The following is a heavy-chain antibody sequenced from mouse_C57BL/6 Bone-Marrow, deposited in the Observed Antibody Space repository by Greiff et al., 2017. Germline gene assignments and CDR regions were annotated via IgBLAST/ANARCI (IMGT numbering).Heavy chain of an antibody. V-gene: IGHV5-4*01. CDR2: ISDGGSYT. CDR3: ARDRGNPSWFAY. J-gene: IGHJ3*01. Sequence: EVQRVDSGGGLVKPGGSLKLSCAASGFTFSSYAMSWVRQTPEKRLEWVATISDGGSYTYYPDNVKGRFTISRDNAKNNLYLQMSHLKSEDTAMYYCARDRGNPSWFAYWGQGTLVTVSA. CDR1: GFTFSSYA. D-gene: IGHD2-1*01.